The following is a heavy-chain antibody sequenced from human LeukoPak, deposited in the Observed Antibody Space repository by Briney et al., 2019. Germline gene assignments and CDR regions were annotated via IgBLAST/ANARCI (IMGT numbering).Heavy chain of an antibody. CDR1: GGTFSSYA. Sequence: GSSVKVSCKASGGTFSSYAISWVRQAPGQGLEWMGRIIPILGIASYAQKFQGRVTITADKSTSTAYMELSSLRSEDTAVYYCASSNYDSTVLHYWGQGTLVTVSS. CDR3: ASSNYDSTVLHY. D-gene: IGHD3-3*01. J-gene: IGHJ4*02. V-gene: IGHV1-69*04. CDR2: IIPILGIA.